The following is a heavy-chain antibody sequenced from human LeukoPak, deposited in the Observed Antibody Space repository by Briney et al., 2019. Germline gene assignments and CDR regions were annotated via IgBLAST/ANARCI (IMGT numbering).Heavy chain of an antibody. V-gene: IGHV3-23*01. D-gene: IGHD3-9*01. CDR1: GGSFSGYY. CDR2: ISGSGGST. Sequence: ETLSLTCAVYGGSFSGYYWSWIRQAPGKGLEWVSAISGSGGSTYYADSVKGRFTISRDNSKNTLYLQMNSLRAEDTAVYYCAKDLIVRYFDWGLPYWGQGTLVTVSS. J-gene: IGHJ4*02. CDR3: AKDLIVRYFDWGLPY.